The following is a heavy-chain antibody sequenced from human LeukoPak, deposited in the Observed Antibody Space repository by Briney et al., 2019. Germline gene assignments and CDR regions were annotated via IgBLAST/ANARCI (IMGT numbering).Heavy chain of an antibody. CDR2: ISGSGGGT. V-gene: IGHV3-23*01. CDR3: AKISGTAGSWEN. Sequence: GGSLRLSCAASGFTFSSYAMSWVRQAPGKGLEWVSAISGSGGGTYYADSVKGRFTISRDNSKNTLYLQMNSLRVEDTAVYYCAKISGTAGSWENWGQGTLVTVSS. D-gene: IGHD6-13*01. CDR1: GFTFSSYA. J-gene: IGHJ4*02.